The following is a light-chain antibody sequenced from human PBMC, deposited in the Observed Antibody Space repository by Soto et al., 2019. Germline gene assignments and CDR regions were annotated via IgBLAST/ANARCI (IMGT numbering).Light chain of an antibody. V-gene: IGLV2-11*01. CDR2: DVS. Sequence: QSALTQPRSVSGSPGQSVTISCTGTSSDVGGYNYVSWYQEQPGKAPKLMIYDVSKRPSGVPDRFSGSKSGNTASLTISGLQGEDEADYYCRSYAGSYSYVFGTGTKLTVL. CDR3: RSYAGSYSYV. CDR1: SSDVGGYNY. J-gene: IGLJ1*01.